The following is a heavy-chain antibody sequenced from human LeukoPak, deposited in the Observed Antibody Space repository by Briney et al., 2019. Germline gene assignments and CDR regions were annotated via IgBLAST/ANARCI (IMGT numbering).Heavy chain of an antibody. CDR3: VSLARDY. CDR1: GFIVSNTY. D-gene: IGHD3-3*02. V-gene: IGHV3-53*01. CDR2: IHNDGST. J-gene: IGHJ4*02. Sequence: PGGSLRLTCAASGFIVSNTYMTWVRQAPGKGLEWVSVIHNDGSTSYADSVKGQFTISRDNSKNMLFLRMNSLRVEDTAVYFCVSLARDYWGQGTLVSVSS.